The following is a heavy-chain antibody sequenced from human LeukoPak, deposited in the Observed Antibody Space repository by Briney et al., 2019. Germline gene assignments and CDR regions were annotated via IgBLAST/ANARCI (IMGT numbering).Heavy chain of an antibody. J-gene: IGHJ4*02. CDR3: ARGVGGYDFWSGYFPYYFDY. D-gene: IGHD3-3*01. CDR2: MNPNSGNT. V-gene: IGHV1-8*01. Sequence: ASVKVSCKASGYTVTSYDINWVRQATGQGLEWMGWMNPNSGNTGYAQKFQGRVTMTRNTSISTAYMELSSLRSEDTAVYYCARGVGGYDFWSGYFPYYFDYWGQGTLVTVSS. CDR1: GYTVTSYD.